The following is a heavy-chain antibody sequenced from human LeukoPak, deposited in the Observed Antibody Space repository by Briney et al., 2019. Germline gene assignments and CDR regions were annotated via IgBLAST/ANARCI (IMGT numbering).Heavy chain of an antibody. D-gene: IGHD6-13*01. Sequence: SETPSLTCTVSGASIRNYYWSWIRQPAGKGLEWIGRIVPSGSTNYNPSLKSRVTMSVDTSKNQFSLKLNSVTAADTAVYYCAKEGAAPGPDFDYWGQGTLVIVSS. CDR1: GASIRNYY. CDR2: IVPSGST. CDR3: AKEGAAPGPDFDY. V-gene: IGHV4-4*07. J-gene: IGHJ4*02.